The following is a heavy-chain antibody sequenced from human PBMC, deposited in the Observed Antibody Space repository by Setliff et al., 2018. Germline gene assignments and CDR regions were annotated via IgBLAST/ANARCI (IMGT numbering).Heavy chain of an antibody. Sequence: PSETLSLTCTVSGGFIRDYYWNWIRQSPGKGLEWIGYIYYRGTTNYNSSLKSRVTISIDMSKNQFSLKLDSVIVADTAVYYCASNPFNSGPPYYFDYWGQGTLVTVSS. CDR1: GGFIRDYY. D-gene: IGHD6-19*01. CDR2: IYYRGTT. CDR3: ASNPFNSGPPYYFDY. V-gene: IGHV4-59*08. J-gene: IGHJ4*02.